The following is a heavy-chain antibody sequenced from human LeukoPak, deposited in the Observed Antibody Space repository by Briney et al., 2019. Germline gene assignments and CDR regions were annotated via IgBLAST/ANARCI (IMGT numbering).Heavy chain of an antibody. Sequence: GGSLRLSCAASGFSFTTYWMSWVRQAPGKGLERVANINQDGTEKYYVDSVKGRFTISRDNAKNSLYLQMNSLRVEDTAVYYCAKLAKYFYGSETYYFFEHWGQGTSLTASS. CDR2: INQDGTEK. V-gene: IGHV3-7*01. J-gene: IGHJ4*02. CDR1: GFSFTTYW. CDR3: AKLAKYFYGSETYYFFEH. D-gene: IGHD3-10*01.